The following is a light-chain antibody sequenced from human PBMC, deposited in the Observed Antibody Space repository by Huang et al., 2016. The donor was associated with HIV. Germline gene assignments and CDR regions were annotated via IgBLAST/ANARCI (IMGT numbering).Light chain of an antibody. CDR2: WAS. Sequence: DIILTQSPDSLAVSLGERASLSCRSSQSVYSTSTSKDYMAWFQQKPGQPPKWLLFWASTREAGVPDRFSGSGSGTHFTLTIANLEAEDAAIYYCQQYYSSPQTFGQGTRVEVK. J-gene: IGKJ1*01. CDR1: QSVYSTSTSKDY. V-gene: IGKV4-1*01. CDR3: QQYYSSPQT.